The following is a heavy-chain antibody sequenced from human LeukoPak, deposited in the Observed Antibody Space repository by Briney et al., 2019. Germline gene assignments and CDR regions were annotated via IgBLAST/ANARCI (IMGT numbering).Heavy chain of an antibody. J-gene: IGHJ4*02. CDR2: IYYSGST. Sequence: SQTLSLTCTVSGGSISSGDYYWSWIRQPPGKGLEWIGYIYYSGSTNYNPSLKSRVTISVDTSKNQFSLKLSSVTAADTAVCYCARGPDDFWSGYYTGWIDYWGQGTLVTVSS. D-gene: IGHD3-3*01. CDR1: GGSISSGDYY. CDR3: ARGPDDFWSGYYTGWIDY. V-gene: IGHV4-30-4*01.